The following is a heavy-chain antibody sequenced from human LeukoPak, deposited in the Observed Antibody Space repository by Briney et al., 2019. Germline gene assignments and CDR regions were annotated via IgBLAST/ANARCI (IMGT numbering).Heavy chain of an antibody. D-gene: IGHD6-19*01. CDR1: GGSFSGYY. CDR3: ASIAVAGKNSIFDY. V-gene: IGHV4-34*01. J-gene: IGHJ4*02. Sequence: KPSETLSLTCAVYGGSFSGYYWGWIRQPPGKGLGWIGEINHSGSTNYNPSLKSRVTISVDTSKNQFSLKLSSVTAADTAVYYCASIAVAGKNSIFDYWGQGTLVTVSS. CDR2: INHSGST.